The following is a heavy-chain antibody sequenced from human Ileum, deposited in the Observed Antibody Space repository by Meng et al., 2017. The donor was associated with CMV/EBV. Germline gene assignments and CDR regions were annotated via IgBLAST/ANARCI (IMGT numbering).Heavy chain of an antibody. CDR1: GYTFTSHG. CDR2: IKPYNGDT. J-gene: IGHJ6*02. D-gene: IGHD1-1*01. Sequence: SVKVSCKASGYTFTSHGINWVRQAPGQGLELMGWIKPYNGDTHYVQKVQGRVTMTTDTSTSTAYMELRSLRFDDTAIYYCARRDFHPKYTGMDVWGQGTTVTVSS. V-gene: IGHV1-18*01. CDR3: ARRDFHPKYTGMDV.